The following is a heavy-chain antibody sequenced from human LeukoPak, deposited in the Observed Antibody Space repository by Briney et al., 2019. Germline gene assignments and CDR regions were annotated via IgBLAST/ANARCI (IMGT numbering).Heavy chain of an antibody. V-gene: IGHV3-7*03. CDR2: IEEYGSQK. Sequence: PGGSLRLSCAASGFTFSSYWISWVRQAPGKGLEWVANIEEYGSQKYYVDSVKGRFTISRDNAKNSLYLQMNSLRAEDTAVYYCARGEPYPDYWGQGTLVTVSS. CDR1: GFTFSSYW. CDR3: ARGEPYPDY. J-gene: IGHJ4*02. D-gene: IGHD1-14*01.